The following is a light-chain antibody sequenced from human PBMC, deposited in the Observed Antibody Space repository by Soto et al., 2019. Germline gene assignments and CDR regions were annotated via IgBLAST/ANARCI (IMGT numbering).Light chain of an antibody. CDR1: QSVSSN. CDR3: QQYNEWPWT. V-gene: IGKV3-15*01. CDR2: GAS. J-gene: IGKJ1*01. Sequence: EMVLTQSPATLSVSPGERATLSCRASQSVSSNLAWYQQKPGQAPRLLISGASTRATGIPARFSGSGSGTEFTLTISSLQSEDFAVYYCQQYNEWPWTFGQGTKVKSN.